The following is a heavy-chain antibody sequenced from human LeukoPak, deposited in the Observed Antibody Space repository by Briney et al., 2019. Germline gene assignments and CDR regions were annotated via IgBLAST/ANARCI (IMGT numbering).Heavy chain of an antibody. J-gene: IGHJ4*02. CDR2: IRYDGSNK. CDR3: ARDLLSRGELPGY. V-gene: IGHV3-30*02. Sequence: GGSLRLSCAASGFTFSSYGMHWVRQAPGKGLEWVAFIRYDGSNKYYADSVKGRFTISRDNSKNTLYLQMNSLRAEDTAVYYCARDLLSRGELPGYWGQGTLVTVSS. D-gene: IGHD1-7*01. CDR1: GFTFSSYG.